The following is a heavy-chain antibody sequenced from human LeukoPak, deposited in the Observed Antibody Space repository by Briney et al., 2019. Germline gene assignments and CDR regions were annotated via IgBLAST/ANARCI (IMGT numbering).Heavy chain of an antibody. Sequence: SVKVSCTASVGTFSSYTISWVRQAPGHRLEWMGRIIPILGIANYAQKFQGRVTITADKSTSTAYMELSSLRSEDTAVYYCARTRNYDILTGYSYYFDYWGQGTLVTVSS. D-gene: IGHD3-9*01. CDR3: ARTRNYDILTGYSYYFDY. J-gene: IGHJ4*02. CDR2: IIPILGIA. CDR1: VGTFSSYT. V-gene: IGHV1-69*02.